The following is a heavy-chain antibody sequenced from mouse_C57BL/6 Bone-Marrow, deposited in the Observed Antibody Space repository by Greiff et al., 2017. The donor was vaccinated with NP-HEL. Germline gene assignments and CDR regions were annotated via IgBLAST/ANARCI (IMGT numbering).Heavy chain of an antibody. CDR3: ARKSNYFGSSYYFDY. CDR2: IDPSDSYT. D-gene: IGHD1-1*01. Sequence: QVQLQQPGAELVRPGTSVKLSCKASGYTFTSYWMHWVKQRPGQGLEWIGVIDPSDSYTNYNQKFKGKATLTVDTSSSTAYMQLSSLTSEDSAVYDCARKSNYFGSSYYFDYWGQGTTLTVSS. J-gene: IGHJ2*01. CDR1: GYTFTSYW. V-gene: IGHV1-59*01.